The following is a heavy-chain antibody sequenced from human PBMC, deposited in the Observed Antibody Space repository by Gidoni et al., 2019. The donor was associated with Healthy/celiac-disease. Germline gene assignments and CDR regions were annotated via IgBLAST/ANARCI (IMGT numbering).Heavy chain of an antibody. V-gene: IGHV3-23*01. J-gene: IGHJ4*02. Sequence: EVQLLESGGGLVQPGGSLRLSCAASGFTFSSYAMSWVRQAPGKGLEWVSAISGSGGSTYYADSVKGRFTISRDNSKNTLYLQMNSLRAEDTAVYYCAKSGCSSTSCYVGEIFDYWGQGTLVTVSS. CDR2: ISGSGGST. CDR1: GFTFSSYA. D-gene: IGHD2-2*01. CDR3: AKSGCSSTSCYVGEIFDY.